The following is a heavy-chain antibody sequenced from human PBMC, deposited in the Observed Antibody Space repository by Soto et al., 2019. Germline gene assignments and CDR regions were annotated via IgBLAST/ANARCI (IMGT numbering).Heavy chain of an antibody. Sequence: QVQLVESGGGLGKPGGSLRLSCAASGFCFSDHYMNWIHQAPGKGLEWLVYISTSGSTTYYADSVKGRFTVSRDNAQNSLYLQMNSLRDEDTAVYSCARYDGVPLDYWGQGTLVTVSS. CDR1: GFCFSDHY. J-gene: IGHJ4*02. D-gene: IGHD2-2*01. CDR3: ARYDGVPLDY. V-gene: IGHV3-11*01. CDR2: ISTSGSTT.